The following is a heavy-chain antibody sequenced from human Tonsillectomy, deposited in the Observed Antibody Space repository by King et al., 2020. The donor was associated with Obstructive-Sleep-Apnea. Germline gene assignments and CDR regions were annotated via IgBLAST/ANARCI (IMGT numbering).Heavy chain of an antibody. V-gene: IGHV1-2*02. D-gene: IGHD2-15*01. CDR2: INPNSGGT. CDR1: GYSFTGYY. CDR3: AKTFKAGYCSGGSCSPKDV. J-gene: IGHJ6*02. Sequence: QLVQSGAEVKKPGASVKVSCKASGYSFTGYYIHWVRQAPGEGLEWVGWINPNSGGTNYAQKLQGGVTMTRDTSISTADMELSRLRSDATAVYYCAKTFKAGYCSGGSCSPKDVWGQGTTVTVSS.